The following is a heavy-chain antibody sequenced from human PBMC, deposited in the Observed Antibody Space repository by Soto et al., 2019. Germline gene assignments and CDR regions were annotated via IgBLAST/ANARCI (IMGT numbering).Heavy chain of an antibody. D-gene: IGHD2-2*01. CDR3: ARYCSSISCYSYYYYYGMDV. J-gene: IGHJ6*02. V-gene: IGHV1-18*04. CDR2: ISAYNGNT. CDR1: GYTFTSYG. Sequence: ASVKVSCKASGYTFTSYGISWVRQAPGQGLEWMGWISAYNGNTNYAQKLQGRVTMTTDTSTSTAYMELRSLRSDDTAVYYCARYCSSISCYSYYYYYGMDVWGQGTTVTVSS.